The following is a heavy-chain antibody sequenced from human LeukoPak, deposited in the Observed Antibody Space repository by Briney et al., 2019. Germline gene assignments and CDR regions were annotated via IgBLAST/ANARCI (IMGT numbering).Heavy chain of an antibody. CDR2: ISSSSSTI. J-gene: IGHJ4*02. CDR3: RVVVIATALDY. Sequence: GGSLRLSCAASGFTFSSYSMNWVRQAPGKGLEWVSYISSSSSTIYYADSVKGRFTISRDNSKNTLYLQMNSLRAEDTAVYYCRVVVIATALDYWGQGTLVTVSS. V-gene: IGHV3-48*01. CDR1: GFTFSSYS. D-gene: IGHD2-21*01.